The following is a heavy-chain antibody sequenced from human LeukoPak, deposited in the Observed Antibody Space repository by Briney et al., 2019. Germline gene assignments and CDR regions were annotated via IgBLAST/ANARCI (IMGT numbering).Heavy chain of an antibody. V-gene: IGHV1-2*06. CDR3: ARATYNSGPHYFDY. D-gene: IGHD6-19*01. CDR2: INLNSGGT. J-gene: IGHJ4*02. CDR1: GYTFTGYY. Sequence: ASVKVSCKASGYTFTGYYMHWVRQAPGQGLEWMGRINLNSGGTNYAQKFQGRDTMTRDTSISTAYMELSRLRSDDTAVYYCARATYNSGPHYFDYWGQGTLVTVSS.